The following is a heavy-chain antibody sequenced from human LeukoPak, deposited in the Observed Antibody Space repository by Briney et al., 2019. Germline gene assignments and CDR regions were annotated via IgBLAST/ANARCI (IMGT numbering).Heavy chain of an antibody. CDR3: ARDPYSGSYGDYYYYYMDV. Sequence: GGSLRLSCAASGFSFSTYNMNWVRRAPGKGLEWVSSITTSSTYIYYADSVKGRFTISRDNAKNSLYLQMNSLRAEDTAVYYCARDPYSGSYGDYYYYYMDVWGKGTTVTISS. D-gene: IGHD1-26*01. V-gene: IGHV3-21*01. J-gene: IGHJ6*03. CDR1: GFSFSTYN. CDR2: ITTSSTYI.